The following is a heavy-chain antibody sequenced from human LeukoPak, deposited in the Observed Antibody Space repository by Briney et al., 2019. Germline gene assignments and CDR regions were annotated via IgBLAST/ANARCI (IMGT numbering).Heavy chain of an antibody. D-gene: IGHD7-27*01. CDR2: INHSGST. Sequence: PSETLSLTCAVYGGSFSGYYWSWIRQPPGKGLEWIGEINHSGSTNYNPSLKSRVTISVDTSQNQFSLKLSSVTAADTAVYYCARAYWGSRKPPDAFDIWGQGTMVAVSS. V-gene: IGHV4-34*01. CDR3: ARAYWGSRKPPDAFDI. J-gene: IGHJ3*02. CDR1: GGSFSGYY.